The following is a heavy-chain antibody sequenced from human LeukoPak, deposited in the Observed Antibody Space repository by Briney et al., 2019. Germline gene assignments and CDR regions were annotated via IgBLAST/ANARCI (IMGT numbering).Heavy chain of an antibody. D-gene: IGHD6-19*01. V-gene: IGHV3-48*01. CDR1: GFTFSFYD. CDR3: ARNGIAVAGKGDY. CDR2: ISSSSGII. J-gene: IGHJ4*02. Sequence: GSLRLSCAASGFTFSFYDMNWVRQAPGKGLEWVSYISSSSGIIYYADSVKGRSTISRDNAKNSLYLQMNSLRVEDTAVYYCARNGIAVAGKGDYWGQGTLVTVSS.